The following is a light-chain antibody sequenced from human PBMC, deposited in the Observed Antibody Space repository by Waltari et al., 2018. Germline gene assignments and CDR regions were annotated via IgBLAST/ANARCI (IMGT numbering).Light chain of an antibody. CDR1: SSDVGGINY. J-gene: IGLJ2*01. CDR2: DVS. V-gene: IGLV2-11*01. CDR3: CSHAGSYTMI. Sequence: QSARIQPRSVSGSPGQSVTISCTGSSSDVGGINYVTWYQNHPGKAPKLILFDVSRLPSGVPDRFSGSKCGSTASLTLAGVQAAHEADYYRCSHAGSYTMIFGGGTKLTVL.